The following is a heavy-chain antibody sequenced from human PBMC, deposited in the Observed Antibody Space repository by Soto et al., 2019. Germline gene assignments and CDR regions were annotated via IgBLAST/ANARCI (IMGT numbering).Heavy chain of an antibody. Sequence: SVKVSCKASGFTFTSSAMQWVRQARGQRIEWIGWIVVGSGNTNHAQRFQERVTITRDMSTSTAYMELSSLRSEDTAVYYCAVLPFYCSSTSCLGDYFDYWGQGTLVTVSS. J-gene: IGHJ4*02. CDR1: GFTFTSSA. CDR3: AVLPFYCSSTSCLGDYFDY. V-gene: IGHV1-58*02. D-gene: IGHD2-2*01. CDR2: IVVGSGNT.